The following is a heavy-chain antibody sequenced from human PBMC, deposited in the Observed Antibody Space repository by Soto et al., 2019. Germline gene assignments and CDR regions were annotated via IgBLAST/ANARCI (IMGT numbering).Heavy chain of an antibody. CDR3: AKEGLAGNYPYLDY. V-gene: IGHV3-23*01. D-gene: IGHD4-4*01. CDR2: MSGSGGST. J-gene: IGHJ4*01. Sequence: PGGSLRLSCAASGFTFSSYAMSWVRQAPGKGLEWVSAMSGSGGSTYYADSVKGRFTISRDNSKNTLYLQMNSLRAEDTAVYYCAKEGLAGNYPYLDYWGHGTLVTVSS. CDR1: GFTFSSYA.